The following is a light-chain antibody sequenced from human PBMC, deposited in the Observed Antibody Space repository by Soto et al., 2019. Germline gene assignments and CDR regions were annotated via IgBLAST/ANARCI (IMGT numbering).Light chain of an antibody. CDR1: SSXIGNNY. CDR2: ENN. J-gene: IGLJ7*01. Sequence: QSLLTQPPSVSAXXXXKVXXXXSGXSSXIGNNYVSWYQQLPGTAPKLLIYENNKRPSGIPDRFSGSKSGTSATLGITGLQTGDEADYYCGTWDSSLSAGVFGGGTQLTVL. V-gene: IGLV1-51*02. CDR3: GTWDSSLSAGV.